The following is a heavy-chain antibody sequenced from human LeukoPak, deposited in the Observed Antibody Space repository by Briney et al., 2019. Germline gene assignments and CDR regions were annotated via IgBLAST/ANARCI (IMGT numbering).Heavy chain of an antibody. CDR2: INPSGGTT. V-gene: IGHV1-46*01. CDR3: ARHSVAYYYDSSGYYYTPNFDY. D-gene: IGHD3-22*01. J-gene: IGHJ4*02. Sequence: ASVKVSCKASGYTFTSYYMHWVRQAPGQGLEWMGIINPSGGTTSYTQKFQGRVTMTRDMSTSTVYMELSSLRSEDTAVYYCARHSVAYYYDSSGYYYTPNFDYWGQGTLVTVSS. CDR1: GYTFTSYY.